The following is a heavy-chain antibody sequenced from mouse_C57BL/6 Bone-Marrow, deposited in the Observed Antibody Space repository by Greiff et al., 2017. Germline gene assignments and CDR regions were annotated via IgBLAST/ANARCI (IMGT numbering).Heavy chain of an antibody. J-gene: IGHJ3*01. CDR3: ARHGDYEAWFAY. V-gene: IGHV5-12*01. CDR1: GFTFSDYY. Sequence: VQLKESGGGLVQPGGSLKLSCAASGFTFSDYYMYWVRQTPEKRLEWVAYISNGGGSTYYPDTVKGRFTISRDNAKNTLYLQMSRLKSEDTAMYYCARHGDYEAWFAYWGQGTLVTVSA. CDR2: ISNGGGST. D-gene: IGHD2-4*01.